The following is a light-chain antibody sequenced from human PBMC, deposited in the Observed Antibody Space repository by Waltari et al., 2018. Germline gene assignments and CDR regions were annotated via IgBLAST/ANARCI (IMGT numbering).Light chain of an antibody. CDR2: GAS. Sequence: DIQMTQSPSSLSASVGDRVTITCRPSQAIRYSLAWYQQKPGKAPKLLLYGASRLDSGVPFRFSGSVSGTDFTLTITSLQPEDFATYYCQHYYNIPRTFGQGTKVEVK. J-gene: IGKJ1*01. CDR3: QHYYNIPRT. CDR1: QAIRYS. V-gene: IGKV1-NL1*01.